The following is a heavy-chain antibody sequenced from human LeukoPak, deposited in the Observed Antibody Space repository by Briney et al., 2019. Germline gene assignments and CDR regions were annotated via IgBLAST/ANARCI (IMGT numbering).Heavy chain of an antibody. D-gene: IGHD3-10*01. J-gene: IGHJ5*02. CDR1: GYTFTGYH. V-gene: IGHV1-2*02. CDR3: ARGGSGSYFSWLDP. CDR2: INPNSGGT. Sequence: GASVKVSCKASGYTFTGYHIHWVRQAPGQGLECVGWINPNSGGTNYAQKFQGRVTMTRDTSISTAYMELSRLRSDDTAVYYCARGGSGSYFSWLDPWGQGTLVTVSS.